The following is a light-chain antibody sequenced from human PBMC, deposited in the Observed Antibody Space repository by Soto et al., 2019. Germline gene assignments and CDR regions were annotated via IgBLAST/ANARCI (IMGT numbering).Light chain of an antibody. CDR2: DAS. CDR1: QSVSSY. J-gene: IGKJ5*01. CDR3: QQRSNWPPIT. V-gene: IGKV3-11*01. Sequence: ETGLTQSPATLSLSPGEGATLSCRASQSVSSYLAWYQHKPGQAPRLLIYDASNMATGIPARFSGSGSGTDFTLTISSLEPEDFAVYYCQQRSNWPPITFGQGTRLEIK.